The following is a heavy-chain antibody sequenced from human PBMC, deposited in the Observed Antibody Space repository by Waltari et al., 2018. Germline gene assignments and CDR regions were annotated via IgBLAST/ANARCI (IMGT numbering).Heavy chain of an antibody. D-gene: IGHD3-10*01. Sequence: QVQLQQWGAGLLKPSETLSLTCAVYGGSFSGYYWSWIRQPPGKGLEWIGEINHSGSTNYKPSFKSRVNIAGHTSKNQFSLKLSSVTAADTAVYYCAGQITMVRGVISVYYYYGMDVWGQGTTVTVSS. CDR3: AGQITMVRGVISVYYYYGMDV. J-gene: IGHJ6*02. V-gene: IGHV4-34*01. CDR1: GGSFSGYY. CDR2: INHSGST.